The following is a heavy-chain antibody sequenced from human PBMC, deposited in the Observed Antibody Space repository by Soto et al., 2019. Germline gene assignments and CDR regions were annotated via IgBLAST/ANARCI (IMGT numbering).Heavy chain of an antibody. Sequence: PGGSLRLSCAASGFTFSGSAMHWVRQASGKGLEWVGRIRSKANSYATAYAASVKGRFTISRDDSKNTAYLQMNSLKTEDTAVYYCTRHADCTNGVCYRDYWGQGTLVTV. CDR2: IRSKANSYAT. D-gene: IGHD2-8*01. CDR3: TRHADCTNGVCYRDY. CDR1: GFTFSGSA. V-gene: IGHV3-73*01. J-gene: IGHJ4*02.